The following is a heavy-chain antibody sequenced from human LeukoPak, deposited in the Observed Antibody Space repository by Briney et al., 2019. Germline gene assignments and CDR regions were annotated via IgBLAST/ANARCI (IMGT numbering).Heavy chain of an antibody. V-gene: IGHV3-21*04. Sequence: PGGSLRLSCAASGFTFSRYTMNWVRQAPGKGLEWVSSISSSGYYIYQADSVKGRFTISRDNSKNTLYLQMNSLRAEDTAVYYCAKDRDPIIRGHGQGVPTGAFDIWGQGTMVTVSS. CDR3: AKDRDPIIRGHGQGVPTGAFDI. CDR1: GFTFSRYT. J-gene: IGHJ3*02. D-gene: IGHD3-10*02. CDR2: ISSSGYYI.